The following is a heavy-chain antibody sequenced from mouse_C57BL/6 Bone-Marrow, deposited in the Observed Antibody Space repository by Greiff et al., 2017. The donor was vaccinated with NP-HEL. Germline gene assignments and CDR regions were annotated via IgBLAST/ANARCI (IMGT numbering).Heavy chain of an antibody. J-gene: IGHJ4*01. V-gene: IGHV1-22*01. CDR3: ARKRYYGSSPYAMDY. Sequence: VQLQQSGPELVKPGASVKMSCKASGYTFTDYNMHWVKQSHGKSLEWIGYINPNNGGTSYNQKFKGKATLTVNKSSSTAYMELRSLTSEDSAVYYCARKRYYGSSPYAMDYWGQGTSVTVSS. CDR2: INPNNGGT. D-gene: IGHD1-1*01. CDR1: GYTFTDYN.